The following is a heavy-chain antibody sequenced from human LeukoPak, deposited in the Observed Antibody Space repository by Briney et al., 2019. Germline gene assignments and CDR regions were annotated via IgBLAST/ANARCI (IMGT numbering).Heavy chain of an antibody. CDR2: ISGSGGST. CDR3: ARRAGGYSHPYDY. J-gene: IGHJ4*02. CDR1: GCTFRSYA. D-gene: IGHD4-23*01. Sequence: QAGGSLRLLCAASGCTFRSYAMSWVRQAPGKGLEWVSAISGSGGSTYYADSVKGRFTISRDNSKNTLYLQMNSLRAEDTAVYYCARRAGGYSHPYDYWGQGTLVTVSS. V-gene: IGHV3-23*01.